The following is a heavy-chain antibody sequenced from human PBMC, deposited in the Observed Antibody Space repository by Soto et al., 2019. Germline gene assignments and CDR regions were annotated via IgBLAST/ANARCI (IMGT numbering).Heavy chain of an antibody. D-gene: IGHD5-18*01. Sequence: SGPTLGDPTQTPTLTRPLSRFSLTTRGGGVGWIRQPPGKALEWLALIYWDDDEGYSPSLKSRLTITKDTSKNQVVLTMINMDPVDTATYYCAHRPRGYSYHFDYWGQGTMVTVS. CDR3: AHRPRGYSYHFDY. V-gene: IGHV2-5*02. CDR2: IYWDDDE. CDR1: RFSLTTRGGG. J-gene: IGHJ4*02.